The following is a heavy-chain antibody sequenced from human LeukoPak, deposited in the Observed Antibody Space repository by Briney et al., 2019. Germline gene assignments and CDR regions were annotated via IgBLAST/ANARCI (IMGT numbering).Heavy chain of an antibody. Sequence: GASVKVSCKASGYTFTGYYMHWVRQAPGQGLEWMGWINPNSGGTNYAQKFQGRVTMTRDTSISTAYMELSRLRSDDTAVYYCARFEATNPYYYGMDVWGQGTTVTVSS. CDR3: ARFEATNPYYYGMDV. CDR1: GYTFTGYY. D-gene: IGHD5-12*01. J-gene: IGHJ6*02. V-gene: IGHV1-2*02. CDR2: INPNSGGT.